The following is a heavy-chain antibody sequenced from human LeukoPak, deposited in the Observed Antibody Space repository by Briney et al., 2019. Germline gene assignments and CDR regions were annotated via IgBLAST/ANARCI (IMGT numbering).Heavy chain of an antibody. CDR1: GFTFSSYW. D-gene: IGHD6-6*01. CDR2: IKQNGSEK. CDR3: ARGTTVSSSLLY. Sequence: GGSLRLSCAASGFTFSSYWMNWVRQAPGKGLEWVANIKQNGSEKYYVDSVKGRFTISRDNAKNSLYLQMNSLRAEDTAVYYCARGTTVSSSLLYWGQGTLVTVSS. V-gene: IGHV3-7*01. J-gene: IGHJ4*02.